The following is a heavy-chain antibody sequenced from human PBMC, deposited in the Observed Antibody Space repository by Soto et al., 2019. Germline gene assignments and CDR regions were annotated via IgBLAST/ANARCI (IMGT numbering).Heavy chain of an antibody. D-gene: IGHD1-26*01. Sequence: QVQLVQSGAEVKKSGASVKVSCKPSGYSFSDYFIQWVRQAPGQGLEWVAWINPKTAATNYAKKFQGRVSLTWDTSCTTAYMELTRLRPDDTVVYYCARIKWGLNYYNGMDVWGQGTTVIVSS. CDR2: INPKTAAT. V-gene: IGHV1-2*02. CDR1: GYSFSDYF. J-gene: IGHJ6*02. CDR3: ARIKWGLNYYNGMDV.